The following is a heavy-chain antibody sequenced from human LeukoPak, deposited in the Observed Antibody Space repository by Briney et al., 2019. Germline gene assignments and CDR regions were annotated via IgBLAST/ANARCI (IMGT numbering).Heavy chain of an antibody. CDR2: TYYRSKWYN. Sequence: SQTLSLTCAISGDSVSSNSAAWNWIRQFPSRGLEWLGRTYYRSKWYNDYAVSVKSRITINPDTSKNQFSLQLNSVTPEDAAVYYCAREIFGLWLGHYYFDYWGQGTLVTVSS. CDR3: AREIFGLWLGHYYFDY. J-gene: IGHJ4*02. D-gene: IGHD3/OR15-3a*01. V-gene: IGHV6-1*01. CDR1: GDSVSSNSAA.